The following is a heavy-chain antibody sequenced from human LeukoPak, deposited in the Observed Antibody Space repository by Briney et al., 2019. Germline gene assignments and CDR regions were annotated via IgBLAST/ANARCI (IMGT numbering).Heavy chain of an antibody. CDR3: ARERSLANFDX. CDR1: GFTFNDYS. V-gene: IGHV3-21*01. J-gene: IGHJ4*02. CDR2: ITSSSSYI. Sequence: GGSLRLSCAASGFTFNDYSINWVRQAPGKGLEWVSSITSSSSYIYYADSVKGRFTISRDNAKNSLYLQMNSLRAEDTAVYYCARERSLANFDXXGQGTLVXVS.